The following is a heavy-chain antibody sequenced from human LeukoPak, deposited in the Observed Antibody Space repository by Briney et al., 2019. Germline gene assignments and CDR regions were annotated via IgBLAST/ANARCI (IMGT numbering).Heavy chain of an antibody. CDR1: GGSFSGYY. CDR3: ARVSVGYCSSTSCRYYYYYGMDV. V-gene: IGHV4-34*01. Sequence: SETLSLTCAVYGGSFSGYYWSWIRQPPGKGLEWIGEINHSGSTNHNPSLKSRVTISVDTSKNQFSLKLSSVTAADTAVYYCARVSVGYCSSTSCRYYYYYGMDVWGQGTTVTVSS. CDR2: INHSGST. D-gene: IGHD2-2*01. J-gene: IGHJ6*02.